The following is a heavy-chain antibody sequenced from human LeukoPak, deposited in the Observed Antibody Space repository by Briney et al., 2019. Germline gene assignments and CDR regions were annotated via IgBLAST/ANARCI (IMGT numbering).Heavy chain of an antibody. D-gene: IGHD3-22*01. CDR2: ISAYNGNT. J-gene: IGHJ4*02. Sequence: ASAKVSCKASGYTFTSYGISWVRQAPGLGLEWMGWISAYNGNTNYAQKLQGRVTMTTDTSTSTAYMELRSLRSDDTAVYYCARGADYYDSSGYYHFDYWGQGTLVTVSS. V-gene: IGHV1-18*01. CDR1: GYTFTSYG. CDR3: ARGADYYDSSGYYHFDY.